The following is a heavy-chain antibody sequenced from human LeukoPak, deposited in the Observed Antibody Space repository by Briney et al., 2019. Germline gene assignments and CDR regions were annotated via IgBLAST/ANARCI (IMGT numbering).Heavy chain of an antibody. Sequence: SETLSLTCIVSGDSISSYYWSWIRQPPGKGLEWIGYIYYSGSTNYNPSLKSRVTISVDTSKNQFSLKLSSVTAADTAVYYCARDNRASSSWAYYFDYWGQGTLVTVSS. CDR3: ARDNRASSSWAYYFDY. J-gene: IGHJ4*02. CDR1: GDSISSYY. CDR2: IYYSGST. V-gene: IGHV4-59*01. D-gene: IGHD6-13*01.